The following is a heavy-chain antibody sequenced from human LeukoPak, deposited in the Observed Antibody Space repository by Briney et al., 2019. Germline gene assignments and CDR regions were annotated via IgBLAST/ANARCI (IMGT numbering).Heavy chain of an antibody. V-gene: IGHV3-53*01. CDR2: IYSGGST. D-gene: IGHD7-27*01. J-gene: IGHJ4*02. CDR1: GFTFSSYN. CDR3: AKTWSGELGYFDY. Sequence: GGSLRLSCAASGFTFSSYNMNWVRQAPGKGLEWVSVIYSGGSTYYADSVKGRFTISRDNSKNTVYLQMNSLRAEDTAIYYCAKTWSGELGYFDYWGQGTLVTVSS.